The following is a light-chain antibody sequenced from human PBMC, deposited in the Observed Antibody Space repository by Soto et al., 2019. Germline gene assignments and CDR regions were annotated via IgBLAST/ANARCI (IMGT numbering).Light chain of an antibody. CDR3: QQSSDWPRT. V-gene: IGKV3-15*01. CDR2: RAS. J-gene: IGKJ1*01. Sequence: EIVMTQSPATLSVSPGERATLSCRASQSVSNRLAWYQQRPGQAPRLLIYRASARATGIPARFSGSGSGTEFTLPISSLQSEDCAIYYCQQSSDWPRTFGQGTKVEIK. CDR1: QSVSNR.